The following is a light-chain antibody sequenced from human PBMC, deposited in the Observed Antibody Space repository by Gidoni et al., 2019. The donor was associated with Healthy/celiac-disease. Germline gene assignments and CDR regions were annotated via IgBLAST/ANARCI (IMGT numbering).Light chain of an antibody. V-gene: IGKV1-39*01. CDR3: QQSYSTPGT. Sequence: DHQMTSSPSSLSASVGDRVTITCRASQSISSYLNWYQQKPGKAPKLLIYAASSLQSGVPSRFSGSGSGTDFTLTISSLQPEDFATYYCQQSYSTPGTFGQGTKVEIK. CDR2: AAS. CDR1: QSISSY. J-gene: IGKJ1*01.